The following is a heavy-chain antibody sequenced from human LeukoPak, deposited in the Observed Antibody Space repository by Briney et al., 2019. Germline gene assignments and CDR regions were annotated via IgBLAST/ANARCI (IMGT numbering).Heavy chain of an antibody. V-gene: IGHV3-30-3*01. CDR2: ISYDGSNK. CDR3: ARNNYGEYYFDY. J-gene: IGHJ4*02. CDR1: GFTFSSYA. Sequence: GGSLRLSGAASGFTFSSYAMHWVRQAPGKGLEWVAVISYDGSNKYYADSVKGRFTISRDNSKNTLYLQMNSLRTEDTAVYYCARNNYGEYYFDYWGQGTLVTVSS. D-gene: IGHD4-17*01.